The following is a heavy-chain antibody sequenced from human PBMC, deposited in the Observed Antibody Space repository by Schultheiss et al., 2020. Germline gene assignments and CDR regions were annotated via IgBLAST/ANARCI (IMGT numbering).Heavy chain of an antibody. CDR2: ISYDGSNK. CDR3: TTAGSAAGTGIDFDY. D-gene: IGHD6-13*01. CDR1: GFTFSSYW. V-gene: IGHV3-30*03. J-gene: IGHJ4*02. Sequence: GGSLRLSCAASGFTFSSYWMHWVRQAPGKGLEWVAVISYDGSNKYYADPVKGRFTISRDNSKNTLYLQMNSLKTEDTAVYYCTTAGSAAGTGIDFDYWGQGTLVTVSS.